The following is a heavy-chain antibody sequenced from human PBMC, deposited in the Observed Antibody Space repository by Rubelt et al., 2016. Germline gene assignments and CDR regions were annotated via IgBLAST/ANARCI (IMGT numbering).Heavy chain of an antibody. CDR3: ARDRGSVTRPMNFDY. CDR2: ISAYNGHT. V-gene: IGHV1-18*01. D-gene: IGHD4-11*01. Sequence: QVQLVQSGPEVKKPGASVKVSCKASGYTFTSYGISWVRQAPGQGLEWMGWISAYNGHTNYAQKLQGRVTMTTDTSTITAYKELSSLRSEDTAVYYCARDRGSVTRPMNFDYWGQGTLVTVSP. J-gene: IGHJ4*02. CDR1: GYTFTSYG.